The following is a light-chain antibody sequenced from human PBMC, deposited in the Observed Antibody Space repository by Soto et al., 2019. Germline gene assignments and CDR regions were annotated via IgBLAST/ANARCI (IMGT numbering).Light chain of an antibody. CDR1: NNDICVYDF. J-gene: IGLJ1*01. Sequence: QSALTQSPSASWAPGQSVTISCTGTNNDICVYDFVSWYQHHPGKAPRLIIYEVVQRPSGVPDRFSGSKSGNTASLTVSGLQAADEADYFCKSYAGSNNYVFGSGTKV. V-gene: IGLV2-8*01. CDR2: EVV. CDR3: KSYAGSNNYV.